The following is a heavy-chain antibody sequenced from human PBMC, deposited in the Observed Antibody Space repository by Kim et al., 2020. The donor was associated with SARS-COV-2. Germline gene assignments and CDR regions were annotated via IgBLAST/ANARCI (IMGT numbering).Heavy chain of an antibody. CDR1: GFTVSSNY. J-gene: IGHJ4*02. V-gene: IGHV3-53*01. Sequence: GGSLRLSCAASGFTVSSNYMSWVRQAPGKGLELVSVIYSGGSTYYADSVKGRFTISRDNSKNTLYLQMNSLRAEDTAVYYCARGHIAAADSFDYWGQGTLVTVSS. D-gene: IGHD6-13*01. CDR2: IYSGGST. CDR3: ARGHIAAADSFDY.